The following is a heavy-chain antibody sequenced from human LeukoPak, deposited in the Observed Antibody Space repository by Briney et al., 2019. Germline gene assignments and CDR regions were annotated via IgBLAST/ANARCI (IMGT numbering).Heavy chain of an antibody. V-gene: IGHV4-31*03. Sequence: SQTLSLTCTVSGGSASTGGYYWSWIRQHPGKGLEWIGYIHDSGSTHYNSSLKSRVTISADTSNNRFSLKLSFVTAADTAVYYCARWSGGAFDYWGQGTLVTVSS. CDR2: IHDSGST. J-gene: IGHJ4*02. D-gene: IGHD4-23*01. CDR3: ARWSGGAFDY. CDR1: GGSASTGGYY.